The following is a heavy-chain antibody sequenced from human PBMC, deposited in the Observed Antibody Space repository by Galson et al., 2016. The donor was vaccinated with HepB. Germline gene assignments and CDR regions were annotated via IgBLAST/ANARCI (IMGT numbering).Heavy chain of an antibody. J-gene: IGHJ6*02. D-gene: IGHD3-3*01. Sequence: SETLSLTCSVSGDSISSRSYYWGWIRQSPGKGLEWIGSIYYNGYTHYNPSLKSRVTISIDTSKNHFSLKLRSVTAADTAVYYCARQGVFWGGYYVAYYYGMDVWGQGTTVIVSS. CDR1: GDSISSRSYY. CDR3: ARQGVFWGGYYVAYYYGMDV. V-gene: IGHV4-39*01. CDR2: IYYNGYT.